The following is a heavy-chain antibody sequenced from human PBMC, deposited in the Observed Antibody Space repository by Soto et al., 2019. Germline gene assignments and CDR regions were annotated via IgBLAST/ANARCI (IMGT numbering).Heavy chain of an antibody. J-gene: IGHJ4*02. CDR1: GLSVTSDSY. V-gene: IGHV4-61*01. CDR2: AYYRGGT. CDR3: ARDLGQGTTPDPNYFDF. D-gene: IGHD3-16*01. Sequence: SDTLSLTCTVSGLSVTSDSYWSWIRQAPGKGLEWIGYAYYRGGTRYNPSLKSRLTISVDTSKNQFSLSLSSVTPTDTAVYYCARDLGQGTTPDPNYFDFWGQGSLVTVSS.